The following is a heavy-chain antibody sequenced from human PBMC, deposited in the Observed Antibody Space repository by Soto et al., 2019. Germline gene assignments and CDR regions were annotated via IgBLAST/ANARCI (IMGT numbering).Heavy chain of an antibody. CDR3: ARDSNYDILTVYNWFDP. D-gene: IGHD3-9*01. J-gene: IGHJ5*02. V-gene: IGHV1-18*01. CDR1: GYTFTSYG. Sequence: ASVKVSCKASGYTFTSYGISWVRQAPGQGLEWMGWISAYNGNTNYAQKLQGRVTMTTDTSTSTAYMELRSLRSDDTAVYYCARDSNYDILTVYNWFDPWGQGTLVTVSS. CDR2: ISAYNGNT.